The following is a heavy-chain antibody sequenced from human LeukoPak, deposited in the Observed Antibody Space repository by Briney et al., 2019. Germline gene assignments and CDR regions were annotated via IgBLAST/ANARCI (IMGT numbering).Heavy chain of an antibody. V-gene: IGHV3-30*03. CDR1: GFTFSSYG. Sequence: GGSLRLSCAASGFTFSSYGMHWVRQAPGKGLEWVAVISYDGSNKYYADSVKGRFTISRDNSKNTLYLQMNSLRAEDTAVYYCARGGAGAMDYWGQGTLVTVSS. CDR2: ISYDGSNK. CDR3: ARGGAGAMDY. J-gene: IGHJ4*02. D-gene: IGHD1-26*01.